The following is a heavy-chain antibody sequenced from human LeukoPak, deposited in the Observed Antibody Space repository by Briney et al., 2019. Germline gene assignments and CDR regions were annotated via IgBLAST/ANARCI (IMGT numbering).Heavy chain of an antibody. V-gene: IGHV1-69*13. J-gene: IGHJ5*02. CDR1: GGTFNTYV. CDR3: AFKGPMIDQRNWFDP. CDR2: IVPIFGRA. D-gene: IGHD2-21*01. Sequence: SVKVSCKASGGASGGTFNTYVINWLRQAPGQGLEWVGGIVPIFGRANYAQKFQGRVTIIADEPTSTVYMELSGLRSEDTAVYYCAFKGPMIDQRNWFDPWGQGTQVTVSS.